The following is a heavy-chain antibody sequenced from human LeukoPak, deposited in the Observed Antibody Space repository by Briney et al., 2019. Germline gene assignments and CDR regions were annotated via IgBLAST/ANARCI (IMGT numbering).Heavy chain of an antibody. CDR2: ISRTGNYI. CDR3: AKDCRDGYNNFDY. Sequence: GGSLRLSCAASGFTFSRYNMNWVRQAPGKGLEWVSSISRTGNYIYYADSVKGRFTISRDNAQNSLFLQMNSLRAEDTAVYYCAKDCRDGYNNFDYWGQGTLVTVSS. V-gene: IGHV3-21*04. J-gene: IGHJ4*02. D-gene: IGHD5-24*01. CDR1: GFTFSRYN.